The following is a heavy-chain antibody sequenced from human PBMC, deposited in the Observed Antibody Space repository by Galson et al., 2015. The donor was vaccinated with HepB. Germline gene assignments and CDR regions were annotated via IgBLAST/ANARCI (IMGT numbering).Heavy chain of an antibody. CDR3: ARVETYITGWPFR. J-gene: IGHJ4*02. CDR2: INQDGTEK. CDR1: GFIFSSNW. D-gene: IGHD6-19*01. Sequence: SLRLSCAAAGFIFSSNWMSWVRQAPGKGLEWVANINQDGTEKYYVDAVKGRFTISRDNARDSLYLQMNSLRAEDTAVYYCARVETYITGWPFRWGQGTLVTVSS. V-gene: IGHV3-7*01.